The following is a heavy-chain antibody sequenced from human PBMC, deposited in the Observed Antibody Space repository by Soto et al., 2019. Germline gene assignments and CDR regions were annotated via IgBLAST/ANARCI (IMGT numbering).Heavy chain of an antibody. CDR1: GGSISDSSHY. CDR3: ARHFGNYGDWAFDF. J-gene: IGHJ4*02. CDR2: IDSSGRS. D-gene: IGHD4-17*01. V-gene: IGHV4-39*01. Sequence: SETLSLTCTVSGGSISDSSHYWAWVRQPPVKGLEWIATIDSSGRSYYNPSLRSRVTISVDTSRDQFSLNLNSVTAADTAVYYCARHFGNYGDWAFDFWGQGTLVTVSS.